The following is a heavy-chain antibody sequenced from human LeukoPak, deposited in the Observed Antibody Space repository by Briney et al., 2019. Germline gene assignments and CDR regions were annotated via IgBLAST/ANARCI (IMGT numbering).Heavy chain of an antibody. V-gene: IGHV4-39*01. CDR2: IYYNGNT. CDR1: GGSISTDNCY. Sequence: SETLSLTCTVSGGSISTDNCYWGWIRQPPGKGLEWIGSIYYNGNTYYNPSLKSRVTISVDTSKNQFSLKLSSVTAADTAVYYCATLTRSTSLNWFDPWGQGTLVTVSS. J-gene: IGHJ5*02. CDR3: ATLTRSTSLNWFDP. D-gene: IGHD2-2*01.